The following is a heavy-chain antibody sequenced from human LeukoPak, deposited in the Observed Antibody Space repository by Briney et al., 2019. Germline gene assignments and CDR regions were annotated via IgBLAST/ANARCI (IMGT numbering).Heavy chain of an antibody. J-gene: IGHJ4*02. CDR2: IYYSGST. Sequence: PSETLSLTCTVSGGSIGSGGYYWSWIRQHPGKGLEWIGYIYYSGSTYYNPSLKSRVTISVDTSKNQFSLKLSSVTAADTAVYYCARQNQLTLDYWGQGTLVTVSS. CDR3: ARQNQLTLDY. CDR1: GGSIGSGGYY. V-gene: IGHV4-31*03. D-gene: IGHD2-2*01.